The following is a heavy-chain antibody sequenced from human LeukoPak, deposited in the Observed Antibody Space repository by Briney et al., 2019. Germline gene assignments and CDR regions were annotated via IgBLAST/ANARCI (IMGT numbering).Heavy chain of an antibody. CDR2: ISAYNGNT. CDR3: ARVKAEDDFWSGYYRSLGYYGMDV. V-gene: IGHV1-18*01. Sequence: ASVNVSCKASGYTFTSYGISWVRQAPGQGLEWMGWISAYNGNTNYAQKRQGRVTMTTDTSTSTAYMELRSLRSDDTAVYYCARVKAEDDFWSGYYRSLGYYGMDVWGQGTTVTVSS. CDR1: GYTFTSYG. D-gene: IGHD3-3*01. J-gene: IGHJ6*02.